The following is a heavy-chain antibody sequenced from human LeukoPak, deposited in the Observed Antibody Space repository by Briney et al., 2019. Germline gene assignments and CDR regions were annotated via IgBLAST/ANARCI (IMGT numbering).Heavy chain of an antibody. CDR1: GFTSSSYS. V-gene: IGHV3-21*01. CDR3: ARDSVGYYGSGSYYKFDY. CDR2: ISSSSSYI. J-gene: IGHJ4*02. Sequence: GGSLRLSCAASGFTSSSYSMNWVRQAPGKGLEWVSSISSSSSYIYYADSVKGRFTISRDNAKNSLYLQMNSLRAEDTAVYYCARDSVGYYGSGSYYKFDYWGQGTLVTVSS. D-gene: IGHD3-10*01.